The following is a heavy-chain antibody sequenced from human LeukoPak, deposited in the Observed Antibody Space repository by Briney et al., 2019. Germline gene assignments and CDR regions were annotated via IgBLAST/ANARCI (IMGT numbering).Heavy chain of an antibody. CDR2: IYYSGST. CDR3: ARCVAATHWFDP. V-gene: IGHV4-31*03. CDR1: GVSLSSGGYY. J-gene: IGHJ5*02. D-gene: IGHD2-15*01. Sequence: PSQTLSLTCTVSGVSLSSGGYYCSWIRPHPGKGLEWIGYIYYSGSTYYNPSLKSRVTISVDTSKNQFSLKLSSVTAADTAVYYCARCVAATHWFDPWGQGTLVTVSS.